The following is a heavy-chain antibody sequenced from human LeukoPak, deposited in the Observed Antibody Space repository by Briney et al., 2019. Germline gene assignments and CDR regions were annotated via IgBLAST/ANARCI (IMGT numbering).Heavy chain of an antibody. V-gene: IGHV3-7*03. D-gene: IGHD6-19*01. Sequence: GGSLRLSCVVSRFRFSNYWMTWVRQAPGKGLEWVANMNQDGSQKYYVDSVRGRFTISRDNAKSSLYLQMNSVRAEDTAIYYCARVGSAWYGLDYWGQGTLVTVSS. CDR3: ARVGSAWYGLDY. CDR1: RFRFSNYW. CDR2: MNQDGSQK. J-gene: IGHJ4*02.